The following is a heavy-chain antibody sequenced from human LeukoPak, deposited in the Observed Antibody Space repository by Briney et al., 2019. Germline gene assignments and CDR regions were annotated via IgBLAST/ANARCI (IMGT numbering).Heavy chain of an antibody. V-gene: IGHV4-59*01. CDR2: IYYSGST. J-gene: IGHJ4*02. D-gene: IGHD2-15*01. CDR1: GGSINNYY. CDR3: ARVHRDCSGGSCNLPDY. Sequence: SETLSLTCTVSGGSINNYYWGWIRQPPGRGLEWIGNIYYSGSTKYNPSLQSRVTISVDTSKNQFSLNLSSVTAADTAVYYCARVHRDCSGGSCNLPDYWGQGTLVTVSS.